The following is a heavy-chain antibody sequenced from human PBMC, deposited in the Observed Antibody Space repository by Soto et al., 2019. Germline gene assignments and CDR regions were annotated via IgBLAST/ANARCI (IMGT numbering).Heavy chain of an antibody. Sequence: PSETLSLTCTVSGGSISSGGYYWSWIRQHPGKGMEWIGYIYYSGSTYYNPSLKSRVTISVDTSKNQFSLKLSSVTAADTAVYYCARDLIVGRRYYYYGMDVWGQGTTVTVSS. J-gene: IGHJ6*02. CDR1: GGSISSGGYY. V-gene: IGHV4-31*03. CDR3: ARDLIVGRRYYYYGMDV. CDR2: IYYSGST. D-gene: IGHD2-15*01.